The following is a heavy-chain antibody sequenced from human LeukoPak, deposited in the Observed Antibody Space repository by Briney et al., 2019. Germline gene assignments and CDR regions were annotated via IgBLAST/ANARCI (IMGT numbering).Heavy chain of an antibody. Sequence: GGSLRLSCAASGFTFSSYGMHWVRQAPGKGLEWVAVIWYDGSNKYYADSVKGRFTISRDNSKNTLYLQMNSLRAEDTAVYYCARSTRRRDGYNYVYWGQGTLVTVSS. V-gene: IGHV3-33*01. D-gene: IGHD5-24*01. CDR1: GFTFSSYG. J-gene: IGHJ4*02. CDR2: IWYDGSNK. CDR3: ARSTRRRDGYNYVY.